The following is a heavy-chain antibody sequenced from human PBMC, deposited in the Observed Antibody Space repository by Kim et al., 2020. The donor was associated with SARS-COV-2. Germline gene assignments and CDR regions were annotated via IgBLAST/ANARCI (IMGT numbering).Heavy chain of an antibody. Sequence: GGSLRLSCAASGFTFSSYAMHWVRQAPGKGLEWVAVISYDGSNKYYADSVKGRFTISRDNSKNTLYLQMNSLRAEDTAVYYCAREPYSSSWYRLFGFDPWGQGTLVTVSS. J-gene: IGHJ5*02. CDR3: AREPYSSSWYRLFGFDP. D-gene: IGHD6-13*01. CDR2: ISYDGSNK. V-gene: IGHV3-30*04. CDR1: GFTFSSYA.